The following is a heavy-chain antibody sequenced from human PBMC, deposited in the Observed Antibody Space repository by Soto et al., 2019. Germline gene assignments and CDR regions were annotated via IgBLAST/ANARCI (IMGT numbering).Heavy chain of an antibody. V-gene: IGHV3-74*01. CDR3: ARDFQGYYSFDY. J-gene: IGHJ4*02. CDR1: GFTFSSYW. D-gene: IGHD3-22*01. CDR2: INSDGSSI. Sequence: QPGGSLRLSCAASGFTFSSYWMHRVRQVPGKGLVWVSRINSDGSSISYADSVKGRFTISRDNAKNSLYLQMNSLRAEDTAVYYCARDFQGYYSFDYWGQGTLVTVSS.